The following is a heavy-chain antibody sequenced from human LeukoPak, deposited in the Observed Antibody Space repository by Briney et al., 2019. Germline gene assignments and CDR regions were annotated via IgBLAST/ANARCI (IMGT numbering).Heavy chain of an antibody. CDR3: AKKYCTSTNCDRGFFDC. V-gene: IGHV4-39*01. CDR1: GGSISSSSSS. CDR2: ISYSGST. J-gene: IGHJ4*02. D-gene: IGHD2-2*02. Sequence: SETLSLTCTVSGGSISSSSSSWGWIRQPPGKGLEWIGSISYSGSTYYNPSLKSRVTISGDTSKNQFSLRLSSVTAADTAVYYCAKKYCTSTNCDRGFFDCWGQGTLVTVSS.